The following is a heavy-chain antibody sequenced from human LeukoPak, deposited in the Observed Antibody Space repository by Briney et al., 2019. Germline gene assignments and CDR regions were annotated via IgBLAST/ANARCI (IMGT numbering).Heavy chain of an antibody. V-gene: IGHV1-18*01. CDR3: ARPTETTAGYYFDY. Sequence: ASVKVSCKASGYSFIHSGLSWVRQAPGQGLEWMGWLNPYNGDTNFAQNLQGRVTMTRDKPTNTAYMELRSLRSHDTAVYYCARPTETTAGYYFDYWGQGTLVTVSS. CDR2: LNPYNGDT. J-gene: IGHJ4*02. CDR1: GYSFIHSG. D-gene: IGHD1/OR15-1a*01.